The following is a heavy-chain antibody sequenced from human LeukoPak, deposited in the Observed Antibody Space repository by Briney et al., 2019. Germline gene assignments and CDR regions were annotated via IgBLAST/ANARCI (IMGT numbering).Heavy chain of an antibody. V-gene: IGHV4-61*05. CDR2: IYYSGST. CDR3: AHISGYCSSTSCVNWFDP. CDR1: GGSISSSSYY. Sequence: PSETLSLTCTVSGGSISSSSYYWGWIRQPPGKGLEWIGYIYYSGSTNYNPSLKGRVTISVDTSKNQFSLKLSSVTAADTAVYYCAHISGYCSSTSCVNWFDPWGQGTLVTVSS. J-gene: IGHJ5*02. D-gene: IGHD2-2*01.